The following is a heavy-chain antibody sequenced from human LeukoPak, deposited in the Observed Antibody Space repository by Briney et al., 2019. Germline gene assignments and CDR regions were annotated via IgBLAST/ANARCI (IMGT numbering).Heavy chain of an antibody. D-gene: IGHD5-18*01. V-gene: IGHV3-23*01. CDR2: ISGSGGST. CDR1: GFTFSGYA. J-gene: IGHJ4*01. CDR3: AKQGYSYCSNYFDD. Sequence: GGSLRLSCAASGFTFSGYAMSWVPQAPGKGLEWVAAISGSGGSTYYADSVKGRFTISRDNSKNTLYLQMNSLRAEDTAVYYCAKQGYSYCSNYFDDLGHGTLVTVSS.